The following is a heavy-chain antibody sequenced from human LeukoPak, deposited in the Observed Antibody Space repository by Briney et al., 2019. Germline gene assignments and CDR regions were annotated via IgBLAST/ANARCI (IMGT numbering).Heavy chain of an antibody. CDR1: GFAFSTYA. J-gene: IGHJ4*02. CDR2: ISYDGSNK. V-gene: IGHV3-30*04. CDR3: ARADDY. Sequence: GGSLRLSCAASGFAFSTYAMHWVRQAPGKGLEWVAVISYDGSNKYYADSVKGRFTISRDNSKNTLYLQMNSLRAEDTAVYYCARADDYWGQGTLVTVSS.